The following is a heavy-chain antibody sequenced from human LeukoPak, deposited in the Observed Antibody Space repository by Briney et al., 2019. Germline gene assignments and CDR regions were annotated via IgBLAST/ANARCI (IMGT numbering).Heavy chain of an antibody. D-gene: IGHD6-6*01. V-gene: IGHV3-48*03. CDR1: GFTFSSYE. CDR3: ARDLSIAARGGI. CDR2: ISSSGSTI. Sequence: GGSLRLSCAASGFTFSSYEMIWVRQAPGKGLEWVSYISSSGSTIYYADSVKGRFTISRDNAKNSLYLQMNSLRAEDTAVYYCARDLSIAARGGIWGQGTMVTVSS. J-gene: IGHJ3*02.